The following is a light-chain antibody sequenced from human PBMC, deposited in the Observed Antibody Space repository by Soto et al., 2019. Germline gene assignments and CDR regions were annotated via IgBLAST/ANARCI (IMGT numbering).Light chain of an antibody. J-gene: IGLJ2*01. V-gene: IGLV2-23*01. CDR3: SSFAGSGTLVV. CDR2: EAT. CDR1: RKDIGNYNL. Sequence: QSALTQPASLSGSPGRSITIPCAEGRKDIGNYNLVSWYQFRPDKAPSLIIYEATKRPSGVSSRFSGSKSGNTASLTISGLQAEDEGNYHCSSFAGSGTLVVFGAGTKVTVL.